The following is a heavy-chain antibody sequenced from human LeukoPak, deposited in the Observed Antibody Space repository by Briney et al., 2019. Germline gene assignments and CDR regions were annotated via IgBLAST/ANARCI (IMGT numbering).Heavy chain of an antibody. D-gene: IGHD2-15*01. Sequence: GGSLRLSCAASGFTFSSYAMSWVRQAPGKGLEWVSAISGSGGSTYYADSVKGRFTISRDNSKNTLYLQMNSLRAEDTAVYYFAKDPRDIVVWVAAPPAVGAYYFDYWGQGPLVTVSS. CDR3: AKDPRDIVVWVAAPPAVGAYYFDY. CDR1: GFTFSSYA. V-gene: IGHV3-23*01. J-gene: IGHJ4*02. CDR2: ISGSGGST.